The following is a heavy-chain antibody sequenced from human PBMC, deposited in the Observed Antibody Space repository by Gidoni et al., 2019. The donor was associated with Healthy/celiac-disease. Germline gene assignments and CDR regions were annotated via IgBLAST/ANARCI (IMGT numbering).Heavy chain of an antibody. CDR3: ARVEELGYCSGGSCYNFDY. CDR1: GDSVSSNSAA. V-gene: IGHV6-1*01. Sequence: QVQLQQSGPGLVKPSQTLSLTCAISGDSVSSNSAAWNWIRQSPSRGLEWLGRTYYRSKWYNDYAVSVKSRITINPDTSKNQFSLQLNSVTPEDTAVYYCARVEELGYCSGGSCYNFDYWGQGTLVTVSS. CDR2: TYYRSKWYN. D-gene: IGHD2-15*01. J-gene: IGHJ4*02.